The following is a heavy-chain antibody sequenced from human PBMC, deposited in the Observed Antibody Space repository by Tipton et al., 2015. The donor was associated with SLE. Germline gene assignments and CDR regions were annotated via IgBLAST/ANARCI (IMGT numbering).Heavy chain of an antibody. J-gene: IGHJ3*02. CDR1: GDAITNSY. D-gene: IGHD2-21*01. CDR2: MYFSGVT. V-gene: IGHV4-4*07. CDR3: AREAWGHAFDI. Sequence: GLVKPSETLSLTCTVSGDAITNSYWSWIRQPVGKGLEWIGRMYFSGVTDYNPSLKSRLTMSIDTSRNQFSLKLSSVTAADTAVYYCAREAWGHAFDIWGQGIMVTVSS.